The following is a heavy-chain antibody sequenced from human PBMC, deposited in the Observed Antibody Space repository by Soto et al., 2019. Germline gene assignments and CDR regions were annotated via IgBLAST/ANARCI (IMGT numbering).Heavy chain of an antibody. J-gene: IGHJ4*02. CDR1: GYTFTSYY. CDR3: ARGLIYDSSGYYFDY. Sequence: ASVKVSCKAAGYTFTSYYMHWVRQAPGQGLEGRGIINPSGGSTRYAQKFQGRVTMTRDTSTSTVYMELSSLRSEDTAVYYCARGLIYDSSGYYFDYWGQGTLVTVSS. V-gene: IGHV1-46*01. CDR2: INPSGGST. D-gene: IGHD3-22*01.